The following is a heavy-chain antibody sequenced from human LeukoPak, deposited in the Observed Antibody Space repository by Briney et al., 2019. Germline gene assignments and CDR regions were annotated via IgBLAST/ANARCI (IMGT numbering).Heavy chain of an antibody. CDR2: INHSGST. V-gene: IGHV4-34*01. Sequence: PSETLSLTCAVYGGSFSGYYWSWIRQPPGKGLEWIGEINHSGSTNYNPSLKSRVTISVDTSKNQFSLKLSSVTAADTAVYYCARATWYSGYDLYFDYWGQGTLVTVSS. J-gene: IGHJ4*02. CDR1: GGSFSGYY. D-gene: IGHD5-12*01. CDR3: ARATWYSGYDLYFDY.